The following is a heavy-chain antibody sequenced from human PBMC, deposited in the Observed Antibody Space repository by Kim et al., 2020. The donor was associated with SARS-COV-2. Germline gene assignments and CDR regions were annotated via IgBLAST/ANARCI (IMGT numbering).Heavy chain of an antibody. CDR1: GFTFSTYA. V-gene: IGHV3-23*01. D-gene: IGHD2-21*01. J-gene: IGHJ4*02. Sequence: GGSLRLSCVASGFTFSTYAVSWVRRAPGQGLEWLSTISGSGSNTYYGDSVKGRFTISRDNSKNTLYLQMDNLRAGDTAVYYCVAVWWLQKYFIHYWGQGTLVTVSS. CDR2: ISGSGSNT. CDR3: VAVWWLQKYFIHY.